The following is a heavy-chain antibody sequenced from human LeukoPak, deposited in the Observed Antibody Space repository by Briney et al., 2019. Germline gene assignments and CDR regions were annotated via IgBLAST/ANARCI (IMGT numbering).Heavy chain of an antibody. V-gene: IGHV1-2*06. J-gene: IGHJ5*02. CDR2: INPNSGGT. CDR3: ARIFGSGSYDWFDP. D-gene: IGHD3-10*01. Sequence: ASVKVSCKASGYTFTGFYMHWVRQAPGQGLEWMGRINPNSGGTNYAQKFRGRVTMTRDTSISTAYMELSRLRSDDTAVYYCARIFGSGSYDWFDPWGQGTLVTVSS. CDR1: GYTFTGFY.